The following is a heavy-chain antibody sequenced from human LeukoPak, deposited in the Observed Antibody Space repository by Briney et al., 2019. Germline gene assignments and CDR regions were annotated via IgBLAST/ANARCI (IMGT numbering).Heavy chain of an antibody. D-gene: IGHD5-12*01. Sequence: GASVKVSCKASGYTFTGYYMHWVRQAPGQGLEWMGWINPNSGGTNYAQKFQGRVTMTRDTSISTAYMELSRLRSDDTAVYYRAREPLKNAGMVATNFDYWGQGTLVTVSS. J-gene: IGHJ4*02. CDR3: AREPLKNAGMVATNFDY. CDR2: INPNSGGT. V-gene: IGHV1-2*02. CDR1: GYTFTGYY.